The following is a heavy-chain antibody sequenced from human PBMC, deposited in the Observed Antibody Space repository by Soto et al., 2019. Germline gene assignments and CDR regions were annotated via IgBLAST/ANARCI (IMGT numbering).Heavy chain of an antibody. D-gene: IGHD5-12*01. CDR1: GDIFSGYS. CDR2: IIPIFGTT. CDR3: ARDLGSGYDPGDY. Sequence: QAQLVQSGAEVKKPGSSVKVSCKTSGDIFSGYSISWVRQAPGQGLEWMGGIIPIFGTTNYAQRFHGRVTITADKSTSTVYMELYSLKSEDTAVYYCARDLGSGYDPGDYWGQGTLVTVSS. V-gene: IGHV1-69*14. J-gene: IGHJ4*02.